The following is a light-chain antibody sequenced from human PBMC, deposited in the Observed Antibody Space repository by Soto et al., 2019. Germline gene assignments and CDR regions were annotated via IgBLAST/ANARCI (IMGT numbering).Light chain of an antibody. CDR2: AAS. Sequence: AIRMTQSPSSFSASTGDRVTITCRASQGISSYLACYQQKPGKAPKLLIYAASTLQSGVPSRFIGSGSGTDCTLTISCLQSEDFATYYCQQYYSYPHPFGQGTKVEIK. CDR3: QQYYSYPHP. CDR1: QGISSY. J-gene: IGKJ1*01. V-gene: IGKV1-8*01.